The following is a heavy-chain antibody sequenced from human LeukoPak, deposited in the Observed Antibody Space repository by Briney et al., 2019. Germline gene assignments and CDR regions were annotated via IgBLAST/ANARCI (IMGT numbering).Heavy chain of an antibody. CDR3: ARVVLGYCSSTSCYGGYYYYYGMDV. CDR1: GGSFSGYY. D-gene: IGHD2-2*01. V-gene: IGHV4-34*01. Sequence: PSETLSLTCAVYGGSFSGYYWSWIRQPPGKGLEWIGEINHSGSTNYNPSLKSRVTTSVDTSKNQFSLKLSSVTAADTAVYYCARVVLGYCSSTSCYGGYYYYYGMDVWGQGTTVTVSS. J-gene: IGHJ6*02. CDR2: INHSGST.